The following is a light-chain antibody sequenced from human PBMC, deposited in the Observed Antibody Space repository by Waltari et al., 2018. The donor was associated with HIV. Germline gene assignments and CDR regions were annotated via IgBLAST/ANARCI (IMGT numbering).Light chain of an antibody. J-gene: IGLJ2*01. CDR2: DVS. CDR3: FSYAGNNYLL. CDR1: SSDIGLYNF. V-gene: IGLV2-8*01. Sequence: QSALTQPPSASGSPGQSVTIHSAGTSSDIGLYNFLSWYQHHPGKAPKLMISDVSRRPSGVPDRFSGSKSGNTASLTVSGLQAEDEAAYYCFSYAGNNYLLFGGGTKLTVL.